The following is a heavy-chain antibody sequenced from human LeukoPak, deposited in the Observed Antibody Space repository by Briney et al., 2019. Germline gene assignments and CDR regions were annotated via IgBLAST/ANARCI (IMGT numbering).Heavy chain of an antibody. D-gene: IGHD3-22*01. CDR2: ISGSGGST. CDR1: GFTFSSYA. V-gene: IGHV3-23*01. CDR3: ANSRSGYLVYYFDY. Sequence: GGSLRLSCAASGFTFSSYAMSWVRQAPGKGLEWVSAISGSGGSTYYADSVKGRFTISRDNSKNTLYLQMNSLRAEDTAVYYCANSRSGYLVYYFDYWGQGTLVTVSS. J-gene: IGHJ4*02.